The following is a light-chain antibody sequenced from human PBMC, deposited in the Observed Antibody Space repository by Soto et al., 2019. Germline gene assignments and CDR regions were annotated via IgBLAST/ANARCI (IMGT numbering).Light chain of an antibody. CDR2: WAS. J-gene: IGKJ1*01. CDR1: QSVLYSSNNKNY. Sequence: DIVMTQSPDSLAVSLGERATINCKSSQSVLYSSNNKNYLAWFQQKPGQPPKLLFYWASTRESGVPDRFSGSGSGTDFTLTISSLQAEDVAIYYCHQYYITPRTFGQGTKVEIK. CDR3: HQYYITPRT. V-gene: IGKV4-1*01.